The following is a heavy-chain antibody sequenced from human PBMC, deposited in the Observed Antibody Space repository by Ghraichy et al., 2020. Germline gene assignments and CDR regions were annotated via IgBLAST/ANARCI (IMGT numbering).Heavy chain of an antibody. CDR1: EFSLSNAW. V-gene: IGHV3-15*01. J-gene: IGHJ5*02. CDR3: ATEPEYYGSGSYAIYWFDP. Sequence: ESLNISCAASEFSLSNAWMSWVRQGPGKGLEWVGRINSKTDGGTTDYAAPVKGRFTISRDDSKNTLYLQMNSLKTEDTAVYYCATEPEYYGSGSYAIYWFDPWGQGTLVTVSS. D-gene: IGHD3-10*01. CDR2: INSKTDGGTT.